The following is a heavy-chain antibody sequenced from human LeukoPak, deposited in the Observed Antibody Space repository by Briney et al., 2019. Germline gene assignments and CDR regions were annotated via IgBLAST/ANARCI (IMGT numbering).Heavy chain of an antibody. CDR2: ISYDGGNK. CDR1: GFTFSSYA. CDR3: ARAFYDSSGYYYAYYYYYYGMDV. V-gene: IGHV3-30*04. J-gene: IGHJ6*02. D-gene: IGHD3-22*01. Sequence: GGSLRLSCAASGFTFSSYAMHWVRQAPGKGLEWVAVISYDGGNKYYADSVKGRFTISRDNSKNTLYLQMNSLRAEDTAVYYCARAFYDSSGYYYAYYYYYYGMDVWGQGTTVTVSS.